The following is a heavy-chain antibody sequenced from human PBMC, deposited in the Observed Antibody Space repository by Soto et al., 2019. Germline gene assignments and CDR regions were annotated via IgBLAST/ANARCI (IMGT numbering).Heavy chain of an antibody. V-gene: IGHV4-31*03. CDR2: IFYSGPT. D-gene: IGHD3-16*01. CDR3: ARARVMLTFAGSSEEWGIDS. J-gene: IGHJ4*02. Sequence: QVQLQESGPRLVKPSQTLSLTCTVSGDSITSGVHYWSWIRQLPGKGLEWIGYIFYSGPTYYNPSLKSRVIISVDTYKNQFCLKLNSVTASDTAVYYCARARVMLTFAGSSEEWGIDSWGQGTLVTVSS. CDR1: GDSITSGVHY.